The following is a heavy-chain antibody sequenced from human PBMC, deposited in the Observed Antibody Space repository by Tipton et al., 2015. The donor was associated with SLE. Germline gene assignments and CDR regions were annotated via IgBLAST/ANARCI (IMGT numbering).Heavy chain of an antibody. CDR3: ARHLCTNGVCPFDY. Sequence: TLSLTCTVSGGSISSFYWSWIRQPAGKGLEWIGHIYENGGTNYNPSLRSRVTMSVDTSKNQFSLDLTSLTAADTAVYYCARHLCTNGVCPFDYWGQGILVTVSS. CDR1: GGSISSFY. V-gene: IGHV4-59*08. CDR2: IYENGGT. D-gene: IGHD2-8*01. J-gene: IGHJ4*02.